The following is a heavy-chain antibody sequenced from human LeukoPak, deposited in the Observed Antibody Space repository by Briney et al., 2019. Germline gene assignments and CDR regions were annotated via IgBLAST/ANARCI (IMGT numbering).Heavy chain of an antibody. Sequence: SETLSLTSTVSSGSINSYYWGWVRQPPGKGLEWIGRIYTTGATQYNPSLKSRVTMSIDTSTNQFSLNLRSMAAADTAVYYCGRQGYTASYYFLDFWSQGTLVAVS. D-gene: IGHD1-26*01. V-gene: IGHV4-4*07. CDR3: GRQGYTASYYFLDF. J-gene: IGHJ4*02. CDR2: IYTTGAT. CDR1: SGSINSYY.